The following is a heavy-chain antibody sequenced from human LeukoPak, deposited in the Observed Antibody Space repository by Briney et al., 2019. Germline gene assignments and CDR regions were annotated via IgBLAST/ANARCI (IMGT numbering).Heavy chain of an antibody. CDR2: IYYSGST. Sequence: PSETLSLTCTVSGGSISSGDYYWSWIRQPPGRGLEWIGYIYYSGSTYYNPSLKSRVTVSVDTSKNQFSLKLSSVTAADTAVYYCARDPKPTIFGVASFGYWGQGTLVTVSS. J-gene: IGHJ4*02. CDR3: ARDPKPTIFGVASFGY. V-gene: IGHV4-30-4*08. D-gene: IGHD3-3*01. CDR1: GGSISSGDYY.